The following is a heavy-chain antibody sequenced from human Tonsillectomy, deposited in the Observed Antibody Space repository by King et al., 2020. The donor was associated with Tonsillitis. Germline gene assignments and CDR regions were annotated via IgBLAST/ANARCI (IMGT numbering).Heavy chain of an antibody. CDR2: ISGSGGST. D-gene: IGHD6-19*01. V-gene: IGHV3-23*04. J-gene: IGHJ3*02. CDR3: AKNQLGGSGWLPPRAFDI. CDR1: GFTFSSYA. Sequence: EVQLVESGGGLVQPGGSLRLSCAASGFTFSSYAMSWVRQTPGKGLEWVSTISGSGGSTYYADSVKGRFTISRDNSKNTLYLQMNSLRAEDTAVYYCAKNQLGGSGWLPPRAFDIWGQGTMVTVSP.